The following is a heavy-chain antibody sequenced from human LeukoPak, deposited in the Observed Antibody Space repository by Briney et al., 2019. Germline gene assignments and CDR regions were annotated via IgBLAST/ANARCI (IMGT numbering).Heavy chain of an antibody. V-gene: IGHV4-39*01. CDR1: GGSISSSSYY. J-gene: IGHJ4*02. CDR3: ASLRGGDGYNLYYFDY. CDR2: IYYSGST. D-gene: IGHD5-24*01. Sequence: SETLSLTCTVSGGSISSSSYYWGWIRQPPGKGLEWIGSIYYSGSTYYNPSLKSRVTISVDTSKNQFSLKLSSVTAADTAVYYCASLRGGDGYNLYYFDYWGQGTLVTVSS.